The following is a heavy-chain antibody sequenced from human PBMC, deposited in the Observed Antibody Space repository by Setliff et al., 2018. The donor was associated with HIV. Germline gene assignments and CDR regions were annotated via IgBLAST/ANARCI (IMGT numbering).Heavy chain of an antibody. CDR2: ISAYNGNT. D-gene: IGHD3-9*01. CDR1: GYTFTSYG. J-gene: IGHJ3*02. V-gene: IGHV1-18*01. CDR3: ARVGRYFDWYDHAFDI. Sequence: ASVKVSCKASGYTFTSYGISWVRQAPGQGLEWMRWISAYNGNTNYAQKLQGRVTMTTDTSTSTAYMELRSLRSDDTAVYYCARVGRYFDWYDHAFDIWGQGTMVTVSS.